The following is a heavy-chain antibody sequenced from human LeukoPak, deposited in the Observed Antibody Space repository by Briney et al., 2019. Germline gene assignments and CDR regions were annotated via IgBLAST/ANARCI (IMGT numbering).Heavy chain of an antibody. CDR3: ARALVFRSSTSPVAGLTNYYYYGMDV. CDR2: ISSSGSTI. CDR1: GFTFSSYE. J-gene: IGHJ6*02. D-gene: IGHD2-2*01. Sequence: GGSLRLSCAASGFTFSSYEMNWVCQAPGKGLEWVSCISSSGSTIYYADSVKGRFTISRDNAKNSLYLQMNSLRAEDTAVYYCARALVFRSSTSPVAGLTNYYYYGMDVWGQGTTVTVSS. V-gene: IGHV3-48*03.